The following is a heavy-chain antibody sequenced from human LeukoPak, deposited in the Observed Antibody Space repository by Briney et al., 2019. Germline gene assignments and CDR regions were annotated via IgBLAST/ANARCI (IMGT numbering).Heavy chain of an antibody. J-gene: IGHJ4*02. Sequence: GGSLRLSCAASGFTVSSNYMSWVRRAPGKGLEWVSVIYSGGSTYYADSVKGRFTISRDNSKNTLYLQMNSLRAEDTAVYYCARSRRIVGKFDYWGQGTLVTVSS. CDR1: GFTVSSNY. CDR3: ARSRRIVGKFDY. D-gene: IGHD3-22*01. V-gene: IGHV3-53*01. CDR2: IYSGGST.